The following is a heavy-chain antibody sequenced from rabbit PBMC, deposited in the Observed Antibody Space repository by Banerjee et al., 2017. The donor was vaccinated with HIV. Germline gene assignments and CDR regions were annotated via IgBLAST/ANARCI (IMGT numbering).Heavy chain of an antibody. V-gene: IGHV1S45*01. CDR3: ARGAGYPGYNL. CDR1: GFSFSSGA. CDR2: IYADDSGFT. D-gene: IGHD7-1*01. Sequence: QEQLEESGGDLVKPGASQTLTCTASGFSFSSGAMCWVRQAPGKGPEWIACIYADDSGFTNYASWAKGRFTISKTSSTTVTLQMTSLTAADTATYFCARGAGYPGYNLWGPGTLVTV. J-gene: IGHJ6*01.